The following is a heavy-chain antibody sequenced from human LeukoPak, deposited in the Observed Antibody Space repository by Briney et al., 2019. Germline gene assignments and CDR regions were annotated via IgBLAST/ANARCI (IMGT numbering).Heavy chain of an antibody. CDR3: AKDCSYYDMTFDI. CDR1: GFTFSSYV. CDR2: ISGSGGST. V-gene: IGHV3-23*01. Sequence: GGSLRLSCAASGFTFSSYVMHWVRQAPGKGLEWVSAISGSGGSTYYADSVKGRFTISRDNSKNTLYLQMNSLRAEDTAVYYCAKDCSYYDMTFDIWGLGTMVTVSS. J-gene: IGHJ3*02. D-gene: IGHD3-22*01.